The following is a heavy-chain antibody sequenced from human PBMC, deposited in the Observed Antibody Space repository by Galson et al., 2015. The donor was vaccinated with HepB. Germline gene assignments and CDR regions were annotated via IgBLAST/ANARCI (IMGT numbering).Heavy chain of an antibody. V-gene: IGHV1-2*02. CDR2: INPNSGGT. J-gene: IGHJ5*02. D-gene: IGHD2-15*01. CDR1: GYTFTGYY. CDR3: ARDMGGVVAATYWFDP. Sequence: SVKVSCKASGYTFTGYYMHWVRQAPGQGLEWMGWINPNSGGTNYAQKFQGRVTMTRDKSTSTAYMELSSLRSEDTAVYYCARDMGGVVAATYWFDPWGQGTLVTVSS.